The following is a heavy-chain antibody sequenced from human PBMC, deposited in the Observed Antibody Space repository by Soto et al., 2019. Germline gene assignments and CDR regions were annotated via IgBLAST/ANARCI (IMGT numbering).Heavy chain of an antibody. CDR2: IIPIFGTA. Sequence: SVKVSCKASGGTFSSYAISWVRQAPGQGLEWMGGIIPIFGTANYAQKFQGRVTITADESTSTAYMELRSLRSDDTAVYYCERDREARFDYWGQGTLVTVSS. CDR3: ERDREARFDY. CDR1: GGTFSSYA. V-gene: IGHV1-69*13. J-gene: IGHJ4*02. D-gene: IGHD5-12*01.